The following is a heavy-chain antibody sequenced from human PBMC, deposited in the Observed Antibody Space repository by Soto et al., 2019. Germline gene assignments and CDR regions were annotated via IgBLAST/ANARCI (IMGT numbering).Heavy chain of an antibody. V-gene: IGHV4-59*01. CDR2: IYYSGST. Sequence: SETLSLTCTVSGGSISSYYWSWIRQPPGKGLEWIGYIYYSGSTNYNPSLKSRVTISVDTSKNQFSLKLSSVTAADTAVYYCEREVRYSSSWYVGYWGQGTLVTVSS. J-gene: IGHJ4*02. D-gene: IGHD6-13*01. CDR3: EREVRYSSSWYVGY. CDR1: GGSISSYY.